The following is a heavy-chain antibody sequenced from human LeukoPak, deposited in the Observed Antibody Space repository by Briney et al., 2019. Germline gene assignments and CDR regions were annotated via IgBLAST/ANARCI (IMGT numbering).Heavy chain of an antibody. CDR3: AKGGSGWPKAPFGN. J-gene: IGHJ4*02. CDR2: IYESGIT. Sequence: SSETLSLTCTVSGGSLSNYYWSWIRQPPGKGLDWIGHIYESGITTYNPSLKSRVTITVDSSKNQFSLRLTSVTAADTAVYYCAKGGSGWPKAPFGNCGEGTL. D-gene: IGHD3-16*01. CDR1: GGSLSNYY. V-gene: IGHV4-59*01.